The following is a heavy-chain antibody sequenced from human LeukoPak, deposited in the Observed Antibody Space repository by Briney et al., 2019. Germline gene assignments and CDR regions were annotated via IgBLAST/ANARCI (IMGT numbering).Heavy chain of an antibody. CDR2: IDSIGDST. CDR1: GFTFNSYA. V-gene: IGHV3-64*01. CDR3: ARADCSSSSCYTVSH. J-gene: IGHJ4*02. D-gene: IGHD2-2*01. Sequence: GSLRLSCAASGFTFNSYAMQWVRQAPGKGLEFVSVIDSIGDSTYTTNSVKGRFSISRDNSKNTVYLQMDSLRAEDMAIYYCARADCSSSSCYTVSHWGQGTLVTVSS.